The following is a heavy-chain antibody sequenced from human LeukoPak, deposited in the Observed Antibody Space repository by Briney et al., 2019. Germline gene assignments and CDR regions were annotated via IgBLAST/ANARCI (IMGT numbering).Heavy chain of an antibody. CDR2: IRSKAYGGTT. V-gene: IGHV3-49*04. D-gene: IGHD5-24*01. CDR1: GFTLGDYA. Sequence: GGSLRLSCTASGFTLGDYAMSWVRQAPGKGLEWVGFIRSKAYGGTTEYAASVKGRFTISRDDSKSIAYLQMNSLKTEDTAVYYCTRVLVRLQPPNFDYWGQGTLVTVSS. CDR3: TRVLVRLQPPNFDY. J-gene: IGHJ4*02.